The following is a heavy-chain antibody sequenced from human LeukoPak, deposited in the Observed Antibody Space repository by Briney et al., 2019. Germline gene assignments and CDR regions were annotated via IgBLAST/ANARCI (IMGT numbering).Heavy chain of an antibody. V-gene: IGHV3-53*04. D-gene: IGHD1-14*01. CDR1: GLTLSSNY. CDR3: AREVYGKFDY. Sequence: EGSLRLSCAASGLTLSSNYMSWVRQAPGKGLEWVSIIYIEGTTYYADSVKGRFTISRHNSKNTLYLQMNSLRAEDTAVYYCAREVYGKFDYWGQGTLVTVSS. J-gene: IGHJ4*02. CDR2: IYIEGTT.